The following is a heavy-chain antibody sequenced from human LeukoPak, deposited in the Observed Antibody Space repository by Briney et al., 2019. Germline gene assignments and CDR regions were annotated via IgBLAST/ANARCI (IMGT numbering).Heavy chain of an antibody. CDR2: IYSGGST. V-gene: IGHV3-53*01. J-gene: IGHJ4*02. CDR1: GFTVSSNY. D-gene: IGHD6-19*01. CDR3: AKWKQWLGQPFDY. Sequence: QSGGSLRLSCAASGFTVSSNYMSWVRQAPGKGLEWVSVIYSGGSTYYADSVKGRFTISRDNSKNTLYLQMNSLRAEDTAVYYCAKWKQWLGQPFDYWGQGTLVTVSS.